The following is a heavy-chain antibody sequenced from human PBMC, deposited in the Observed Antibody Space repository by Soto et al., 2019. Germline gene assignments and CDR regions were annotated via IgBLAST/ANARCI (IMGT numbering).Heavy chain of an antibody. CDR1: GGSFSGYY. CDR2: INHSGST. V-gene: IGHV4-34*01. J-gene: IGHJ4*02. Sequence: PSETLSLTCAVYGGSFSGYYWSWIRQPPGKGLEWIGEINHSGSTNYNPSLKSRVTISVDTSKNQFSLKLSSVTAADTAVYYCARGGYDILTGYTMVFDYWGQGTLVTVSS. CDR3: ARGGYDILTGYTMVFDY. D-gene: IGHD3-9*01.